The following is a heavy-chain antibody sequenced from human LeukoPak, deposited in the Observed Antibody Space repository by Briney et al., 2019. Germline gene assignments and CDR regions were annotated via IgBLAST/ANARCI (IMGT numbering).Heavy chain of an antibody. CDR3: ASAHGYIDS. CDR1: GXSVSSKSAA. J-gene: IGHJ5*01. Sequence: SQTLSLTCALSGXSVSSKSAAXNWIRQXXXXXXEWLGRTYYRSKWYNEYAVSVKSRITINPDTSKNQFSLQLNSVTPADTAVYYCASAHGYIDSWGQGTLVTVSS. V-gene: IGHV6-1*01. CDR2: TYYRSKWYN. D-gene: IGHD5-18*01.